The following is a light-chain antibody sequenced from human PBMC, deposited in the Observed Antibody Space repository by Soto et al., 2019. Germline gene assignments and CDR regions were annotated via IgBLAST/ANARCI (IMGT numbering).Light chain of an antibody. V-gene: IGKV3-15*01. CDR1: QSVSSN. CDR3: QQYKNWPRT. Sequence: IVMTQSPATLSVSPVERATLSCMASQSVSSNLAWYQQKPGQAPRLLIYDASTRATGIPERFSGSGSGTEFTLTISSLQSEDFAVYYCQQYKNWPRTFGQGTKVDIK. J-gene: IGKJ1*01. CDR2: DAS.